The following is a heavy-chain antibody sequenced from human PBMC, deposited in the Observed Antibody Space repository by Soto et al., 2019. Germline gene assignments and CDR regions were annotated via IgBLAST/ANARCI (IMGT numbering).Heavy chain of an antibody. V-gene: IGHV4-34*01. J-gene: IGHJ6*03. CDR2: INHSGST. CDR3: ARDPIIAARQTNYYYCYMDV. CDR1: GGSFSGYY. D-gene: IGHD6-6*01. Sequence: QVQLQQCGAGLLKPSETLSLTCAVYGGSFSGYYWSWIRQPPGKGLEWIGEINHSGSTNYNPSLKRRVTMSVDTSNNLFSLKLSSVTAADTAVYYCARDPIIAARQTNYYYCYMDVWGKGTTVTVSS.